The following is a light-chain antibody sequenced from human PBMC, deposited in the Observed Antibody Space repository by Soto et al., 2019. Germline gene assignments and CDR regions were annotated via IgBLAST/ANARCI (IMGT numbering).Light chain of an antibody. Sequence: DIQMTQSPSTLSASVVDRVTITCRASQSISSWLAWYQQKAGKAPKLLIYKASSLESGVPSRFSGSGSGTEFTLTISSLQPDDFATYYCQQYNSYSPLTFGGGTKVDI. CDR3: QQYNSYSPLT. CDR2: KAS. V-gene: IGKV1-5*03. J-gene: IGKJ4*01. CDR1: QSISSW.